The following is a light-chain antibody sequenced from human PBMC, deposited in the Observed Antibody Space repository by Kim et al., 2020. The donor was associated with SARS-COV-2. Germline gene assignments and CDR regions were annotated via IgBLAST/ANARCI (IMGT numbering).Light chain of an antibody. CDR1: QDISNY. CDR2: DAS. V-gene: IGKV1-33*01. CDR3: QQYDNSLS. Sequence: DIQMTQSPSSLSASVGDRVTITCQASQDISNYLNWYQQKPGKAPKLLIYDASNLETGVPSRFSGSGSRTDFTFTISSLQPEDIATYYCQQYDNSLSFGGGTKVDIK. J-gene: IGKJ4*01.